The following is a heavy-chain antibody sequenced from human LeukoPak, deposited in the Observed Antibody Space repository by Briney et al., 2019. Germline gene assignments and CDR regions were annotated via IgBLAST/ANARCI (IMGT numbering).Heavy chain of an antibody. CDR2: INAGNGNT. CDR3: ARECLPGAVPAASPACAFDI. Sequence: ASVKVSCKASGGTFSSYAMHWVRQAPGQRLEWMGWINAGNGNTKYSQKFQGRVTITRDTSASTAYMELSSLRSEDTAVYYCARECLPGAVPAASPACAFDIWGQGTMVTVSS. D-gene: IGHD2-2*01. CDR1: GGTFSSYA. J-gene: IGHJ3*02. V-gene: IGHV1-3*01.